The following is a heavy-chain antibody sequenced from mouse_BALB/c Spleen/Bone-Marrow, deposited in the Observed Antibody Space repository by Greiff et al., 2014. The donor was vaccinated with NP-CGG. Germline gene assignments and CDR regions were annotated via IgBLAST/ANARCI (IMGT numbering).Heavy chain of an antibody. J-gene: IGHJ4*01. CDR1: GYTFTSYW. V-gene: IGHV1S81*02. Sequence: VQLQQSGAELVKPGTSVKLSCKTSGYTFTSYWMHWVKQRPGQGLEWIGEINPSNGRTNYNEKFKNKATLTVDKSPSTAYMQLSSLTSEDSAVYFCARTYGDSPYFYGMDYWGQGTSVTVSS. CDR2: INPSNGRT. CDR3: ARTYGDSPYFYGMDY. D-gene: IGHD2-13*01.